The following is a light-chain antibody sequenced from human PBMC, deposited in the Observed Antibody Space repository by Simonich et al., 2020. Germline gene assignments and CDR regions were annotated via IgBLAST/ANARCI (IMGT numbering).Light chain of an antibody. CDR1: QSVSSSY. CDR3: QQYGSSPPLT. V-gene: IGKV3-20*01. J-gene: IGKJ4*01. CDR2: DAS. Sequence: EIVLTQSPGTLSLSPGERATLSCRASQSVSSSYLAWYKQKPGLAPRLLIYDASSRATGIPNRFSGSGSGPDFTLTISRLEPEDFAVYYCQQYGSSPPLTFGGGTKVEIK.